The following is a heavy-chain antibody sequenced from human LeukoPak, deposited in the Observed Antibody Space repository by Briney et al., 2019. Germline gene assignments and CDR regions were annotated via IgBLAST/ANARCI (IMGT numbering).Heavy chain of an antibody. V-gene: IGHV3-53*01. Sequence: GGSLRLSCAASGFTVSSNYMSWVRQAPGKGRGGVSLIYSGGSTYYADSVKGRFTISRDNSKNPLYLQMNSLRAEDTAVYYCASEYYYGSGSFSEGYWGQGTLVTVSS. CDR1: GFTVSSNY. D-gene: IGHD3-10*01. J-gene: IGHJ4*02. CDR3: ASEYYYGSGSFSEGY. CDR2: IYSGGST.